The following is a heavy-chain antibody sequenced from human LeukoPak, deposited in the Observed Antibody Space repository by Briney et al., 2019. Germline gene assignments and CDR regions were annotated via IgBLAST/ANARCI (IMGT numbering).Heavy chain of an antibody. CDR1: GFTFSNYW. D-gene: IGHD6-25*01. J-gene: IGHJ3*02. Sequence: PGGSLRLSCAASGFTFSNYWLTWVRQAPGKGLEWVANIKEDGNEMYYVDSVKGRFTISRDNAKNSLFLQMNSLRVEDTAMYYCARDQRAFDIWGQGTMVTVSS. CDR3: ARDQRAFDI. V-gene: IGHV3-7*01. CDR2: IKEDGNEM.